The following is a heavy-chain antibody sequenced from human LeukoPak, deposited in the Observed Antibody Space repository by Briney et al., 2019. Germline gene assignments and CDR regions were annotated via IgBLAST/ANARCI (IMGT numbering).Heavy chain of an antibody. CDR3: ARDGRVGATHSWFDP. J-gene: IGHJ5*02. D-gene: IGHD1-26*01. Sequence: GGSLRLSCAASGFTFDDYGMSWVRQAPGKGLEWVAVISYDGSNKYYADSVKGRFTISRDNSKNTLYLQMNSLRAEDTAVYYCARDGRVGATHSWFDPWGQGTLVTVSS. V-gene: IGHV3-30*03. CDR1: GFTFDDYG. CDR2: ISYDGSNK.